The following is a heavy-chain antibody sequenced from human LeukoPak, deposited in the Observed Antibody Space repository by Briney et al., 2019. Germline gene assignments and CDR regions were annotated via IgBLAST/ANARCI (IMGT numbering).Heavy chain of an antibody. D-gene: IGHD1-1*01. CDR2: ITSGSSYT. CDR3: ASGRGRRMDV. Sequence: GWSLRLSCAASGFTFSDYYMSWIRQAPGKGLEWVSTITSGSSYTNYGDSVKGRFTISRDNAKDSLYLQMNSLRADDTAVYYCASGRGRRMDVWGQGTTVTVSS. J-gene: IGHJ6*02. CDR1: GFTFSDYY. V-gene: IGHV3-11*06.